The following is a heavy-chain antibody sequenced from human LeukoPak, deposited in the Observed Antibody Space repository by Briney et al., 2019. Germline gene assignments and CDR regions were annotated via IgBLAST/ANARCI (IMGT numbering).Heavy chain of an antibody. CDR1: GGSISSYY. V-gene: IGHV4-4*07. CDR2: IYTSGST. CDR3: ARDNPRTIWFRELLSYYYYGMDV. J-gene: IGHJ6*02. D-gene: IGHD3-10*01. Sequence: PSETLSLTCTVSGGSISSYYWSWIRQPAGKGLEWIGRIYTSGSTNYNPSLKSRVTMSVDTSKNQFSLKLSSVTAADTAVYYCARDNPRTIWFRELLSYYYYGMDVWGQGTTVTVSS.